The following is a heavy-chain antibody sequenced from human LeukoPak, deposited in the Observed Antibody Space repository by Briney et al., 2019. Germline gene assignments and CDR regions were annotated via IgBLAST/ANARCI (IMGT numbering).Heavy chain of an antibody. J-gene: IGHJ4*02. CDR2: IYYSGST. Sequence: PSETLALTCTVSGDFLSSGAYYWGWIRQSPGKGLAWIGSIYYSGSTLYNTSFESRATMSVDTSRNQFSLKLSSMTAADTAVYYCARLCQLTTRAKFEYWGQGVLVTVSS. V-gene: IGHV4-39*01. D-gene: IGHD4-17*01. CDR1: GDFLSSGAYY. CDR3: ARLCQLTTRAKFEY.